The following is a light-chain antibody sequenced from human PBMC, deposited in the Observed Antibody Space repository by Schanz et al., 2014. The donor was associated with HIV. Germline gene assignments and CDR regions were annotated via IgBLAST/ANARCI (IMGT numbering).Light chain of an antibody. CDR2: GVF. V-gene: IGLV2-14*03. Sequence: QSALTQPASVSGSPGQSITVSCTGTNNDIGSYTYVAWYQQHPGKAPKVVVYGVFDRPSGVSNRFSGSASGNTASLTISGLQAEDEADYYCSSYTSSSTYVFGTGTKLTVL. J-gene: IGLJ1*01. CDR3: SSYTSSSTYV. CDR1: NNDIGSYTY.